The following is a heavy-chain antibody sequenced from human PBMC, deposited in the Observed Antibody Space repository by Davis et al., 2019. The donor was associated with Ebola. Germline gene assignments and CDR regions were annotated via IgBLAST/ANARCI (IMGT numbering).Heavy chain of an antibody. Sequence: PGGSLRLSCAASGFTFSSYAMSWVRQAPGKGLEWVSAISGSGGSTYYADSVKGRFTISRDNSKNTLYLQMNSLRAEDTAVYYCAKDLDYDTGGPHFDYWGQGTLVTVSS. J-gene: IGHJ4*02. CDR1: GFTFSSYA. CDR2: ISGSGGST. CDR3: AKDLDYDTGGPHFDY. V-gene: IGHV3-23*01. D-gene: IGHD3-22*01.